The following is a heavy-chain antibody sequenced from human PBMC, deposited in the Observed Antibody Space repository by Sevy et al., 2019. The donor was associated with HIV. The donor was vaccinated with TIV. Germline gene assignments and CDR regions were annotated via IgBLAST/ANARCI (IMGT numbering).Heavy chain of an antibody. V-gene: IGHV1-18*04. CDR3: ASGERYSSSWYLYY. CDR1: GYTFTSYG. Sequence: ASLKVSCKASGYTFTSYGISWVRQAPGQGLEWMGWISAYNGNTNYAQKLQGRVTMTTDTSTSTAYMELRSLRSDDTAVYYCASGERYSSSWYLYYWGQGTLVTVSS. J-gene: IGHJ4*02. D-gene: IGHD6-13*01. CDR2: ISAYNGNT.